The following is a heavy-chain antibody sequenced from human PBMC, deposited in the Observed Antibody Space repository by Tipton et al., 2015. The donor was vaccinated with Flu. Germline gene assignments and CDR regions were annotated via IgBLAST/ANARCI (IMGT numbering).Heavy chain of an antibody. D-gene: IGHD5-12*01. J-gene: IGHJ3*01. Sequence: TLSLTCTVSGGSIRNYYWSWLRQPAGKGLEWIGRISHSGSTNYNVSLNGRVIMSVDPSKGQLSLRLSSATAADTAKYYCARDLRGYSGYTGGDAFDVWGQGTVATVSS. V-gene: IGHV4-4*07. CDR2: ISHSGST. CDR1: GGSIRNYY. CDR3: ARDLRGYSGYTGGDAFDV.